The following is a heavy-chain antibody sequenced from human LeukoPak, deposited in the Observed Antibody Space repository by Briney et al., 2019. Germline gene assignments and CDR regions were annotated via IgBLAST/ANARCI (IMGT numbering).Heavy chain of an antibody. CDR1: GYTFTGYY. CDR2: INPNSGGT. D-gene: IGHD3-22*01. Sequence: ASVTVSCKASGYTFTGYYIHWVRQAPGQGLEWMGWINPNSGGTNYAQKFQGRVTMTRDTSISTAYMELRRLRSDDRAAYYCARGPPTIVVVITTGDFDSWGQGTLVTVSS. CDR3: ARGPPTIVVVITTGDFDS. J-gene: IGHJ4*02. V-gene: IGHV1-2*02.